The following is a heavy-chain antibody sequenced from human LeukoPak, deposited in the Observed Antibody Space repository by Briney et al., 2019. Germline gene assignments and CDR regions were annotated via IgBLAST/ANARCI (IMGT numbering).Heavy chain of an antibody. V-gene: IGHV3-30*02. CDR2: IWFDGTNK. CDR1: GFTFSSYG. J-gene: IGHJ6*02. D-gene: IGHD6-19*01. CDR3: AKDPYSSGWFRDYYYGMDV. Sequence: SGGSLRLSCAASGFTFSSYGMHWVRQAPGKGLEWVAFIWFDGTNKYYADSVKGRFTISRDNSKNTLYLQMNSLRAEDTAVYYCAKDPYSSGWFRDYYYGMDVWGQGTTVTVSS.